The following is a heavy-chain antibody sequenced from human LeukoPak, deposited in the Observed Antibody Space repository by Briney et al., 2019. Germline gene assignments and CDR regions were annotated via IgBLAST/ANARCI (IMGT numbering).Heavy chain of an antibody. CDR1: GGSFSGYY. V-gene: IGHV4-34*01. Sequence: SETLSLTCAVYGGSFSGYYWSWIRQPPGRGLEWIGEINHSGSTNYNPSLKSRVTISVDTSKNQFSLKLSSVTAADTAVYYCARGFPLRPFDYWGQGILVTVSS. CDR3: ARGFPLRPFDY. CDR2: INHSGST. D-gene: IGHD4-17*01. J-gene: IGHJ4*02.